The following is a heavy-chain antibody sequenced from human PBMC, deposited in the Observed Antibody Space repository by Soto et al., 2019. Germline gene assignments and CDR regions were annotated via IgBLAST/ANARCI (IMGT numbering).Heavy chain of an antibody. CDR3: AKILSTVTTYYYGMDA. J-gene: IGHJ6*02. CDR2: ISGSGDKT. Sequence: GGSLRLSCAASGFSFSTYPMVWVRQAPGKRLEAVSSISGSGDKTYCKDSVKGRFTISRDNSKNTVDLQMNSLRPEDTAVYYCAKILSTVTTYYYGMDAWGQGTTVTVSS. D-gene: IGHD4-17*01. V-gene: IGHV3-23*01. CDR1: GFSFSTYP.